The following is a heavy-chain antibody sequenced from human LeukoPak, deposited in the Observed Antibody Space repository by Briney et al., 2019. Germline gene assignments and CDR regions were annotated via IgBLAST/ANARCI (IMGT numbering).Heavy chain of an antibody. CDR1: GGSISSYY. D-gene: IGHD2-15*01. CDR2: IYYSGST. V-gene: IGHV4-59*01. Sequence: SQTLSLTCTVSGGSISSYYWSWIRQPPGKGLEWIGYIYYSGSTNYNASLTNRVTISVDTSKNQFSLKLSSVTAADTAVYYCAREVGYCSGGSCYSYFDYWGQGTLVTVSS. CDR3: AREVGYCSGGSCYSYFDY. J-gene: IGHJ4*02.